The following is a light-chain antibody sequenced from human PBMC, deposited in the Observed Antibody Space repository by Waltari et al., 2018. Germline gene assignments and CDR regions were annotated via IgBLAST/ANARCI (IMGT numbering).Light chain of an antibody. V-gene: IGLV6-57*03. CDR2: EDD. Sequence: NFMLTQPHSVSEFPGKTVTISCTRNSGSIASTYVQWFQQRPGRAPTTLIFEDDKRPSGVPDRFSGSIDSSSNSASLTISGLKNEDEADYYCQAYVSPGWVFGGGTKLTVL. CDR3: QAYVSPGWV. CDR1: SGSIASTY. J-gene: IGLJ3*02.